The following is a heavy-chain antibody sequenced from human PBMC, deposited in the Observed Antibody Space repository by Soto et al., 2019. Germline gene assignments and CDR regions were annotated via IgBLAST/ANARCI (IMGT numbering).Heavy chain of an antibody. V-gene: IGHV4-59*01. CDR2: VYYSRGT. J-gene: IGHJ4*02. CDR3: AKFRLSAGDGYTLDF. CDR1: GDSITNYY. Sequence: SETLSLTCTISGDSITNYYWSWIRQPPGKGLEWIGYVYYSRGTKYNPSLESRDTISADTSKNKFSLRVTSVTAAVTAVYYCAKFRLSAGDGYTLDFWGQGILVTVSS. D-gene: IGHD5-18*01.